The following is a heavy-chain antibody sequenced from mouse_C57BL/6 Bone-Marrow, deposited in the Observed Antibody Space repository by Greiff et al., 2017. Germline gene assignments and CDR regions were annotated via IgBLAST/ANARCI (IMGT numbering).Heavy chain of an antibody. V-gene: IGHV5-12*01. J-gene: IGHJ4*01. CDR3: ARQLDYGSSYDHAMDY. CDR2: ISNGGGST. Sequence: EVMLVESGGGLVQPGGSLKLSCAASGFTFSDYYMYWVRQTPEKRLEWVAYISNGGGSTYYPDTVKGRFTISRDNAKNPLYLQMSRLKSEDTAMYYWARQLDYGSSYDHAMDYWGQGTSVTVSS. D-gene: IGHD1-1*01. CDR1: GFTFSDYY.